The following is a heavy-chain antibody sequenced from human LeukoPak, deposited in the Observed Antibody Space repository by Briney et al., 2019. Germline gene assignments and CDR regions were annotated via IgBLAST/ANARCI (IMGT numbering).Heavy chain of an antibody. CDR3: ARGLVGATPFDY. CDR2: IYSGGNT. D-gene: IGHD1-26*01. J-gene: IGHJ4*02. CDR1: GFTVSSNY. V-gene: IGHV3-53*01. Sequence: GGSLRLSCAASGFTVSSNYMSWVRQAPGKGLEWVSVIYSGGNTYYADSVKGRFTISRDNSKNTLYLQMNSLRAEDTAVYYCARGLVGATPFDYWGQGTLVTVSS.